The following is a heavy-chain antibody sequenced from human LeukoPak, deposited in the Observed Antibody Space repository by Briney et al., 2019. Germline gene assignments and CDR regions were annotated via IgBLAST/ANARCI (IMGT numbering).Heavy chain of an antibody. CDR1: GFTFSSYA. CDR3: AKSPPLYYYDSSGTPDTFDI. V-gene: IGHV3-23*01. Sequence: GGSLRLSCAASGFTFSSYAMSWVRQAPGKGLEWVSAISGSGGSTYYADSVKGRFTISRDNSKNTLYLQMNSLRAEDTAVYYCAKSPPLYYYDSSGTPDTFDIWGQGTMVTVSS. J-gene: IGHJ3*02. CDR2: ISGSGGST. D-gene: IGHD3-22*01.